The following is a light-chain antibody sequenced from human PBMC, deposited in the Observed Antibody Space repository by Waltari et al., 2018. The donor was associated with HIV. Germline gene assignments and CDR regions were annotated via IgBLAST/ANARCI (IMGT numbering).Light chain of an antibody. J-gene: IGLJ3*02. CDR3: EAWDSSNVV. CDR2: QDN. Sequence: SFELTQPPSVSVSPGQTASITCSGDKLGNKYACWYQQKPGQSPVLVIYQDNKRPSRIPQLFSGSNSGNTATLTISGTQAMDEADYYCEAWDSSNVVFGGGTKLTVL. CDR1: KLGNKY. V-gene: IGLV3-1*01.